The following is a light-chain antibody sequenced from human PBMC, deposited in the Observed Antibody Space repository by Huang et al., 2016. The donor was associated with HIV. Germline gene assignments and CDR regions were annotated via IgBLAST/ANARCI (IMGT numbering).Light chain of an antibody. CDR2: GAS. CDR3: QQYNNWPPWT. V-gene: IGKV3-15*01. J-gene: IGKJ1*01. CDR1: QRVNTN. Sequence: EIVMTQSPATLSVSPGERATLSCRASQRVNTNLAWYQQKPGQAPRLLIYGASTRATGIPARVSASGSGTEFTLTISSLQSEDFAVYYCQQYNNWPPWTFGQGTKVEI.